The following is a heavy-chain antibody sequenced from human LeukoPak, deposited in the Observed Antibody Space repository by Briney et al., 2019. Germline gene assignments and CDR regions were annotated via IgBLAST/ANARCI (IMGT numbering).Heavy chain of an antibody. CDR2: IKPDNIEK. V-gene: IGHV3-7*03. CDR3: ARSFGTTVIYTPFDY. CDR1: GFTFSSYW. D-gene: IGHD4-17*01. Sequence: GGSLRLSCAASGFTFSSYWMDWVRQVPGKGLEWVANIKPDNIEKYFVGSVKGRFAISRDNGKNSLYLQMNSLRVEDTAVYYCARSFGTTVIYTPFDYWGQGTLVTVSS. J-gene: IGHJ4*02.